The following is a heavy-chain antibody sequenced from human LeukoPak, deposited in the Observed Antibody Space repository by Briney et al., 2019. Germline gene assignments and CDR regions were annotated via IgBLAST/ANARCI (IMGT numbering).Heavy chain of an antibody. CDR1: GFTFSSYA. D-gene: IGHD1-20*01. J-gene: IGHJ4*02. V-gene: IGHV3-23*01. Sequence: GGSLRLSCAASGFTFSSYAMSWVRQAPGKGLEWVSSIVGSGVTTFYADSVKGRFTISRDNSKNTLYLQMNSLRAEDTAVYYCAKHITGVDYWGQGTLVTVSS. CDR2: IVGSGVTT. CDR3: AKHITGVDY.